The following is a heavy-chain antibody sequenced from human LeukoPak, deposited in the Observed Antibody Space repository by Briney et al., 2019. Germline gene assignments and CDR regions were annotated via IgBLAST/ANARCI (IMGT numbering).Heavy chain of an antibody. D-gene: IGHD3-9*01. CDR3: AKENYDVLTAYSDY. Sequence: PGGSLRLSCAASGFTFSNYAMSWVRQAPGKGLEWVSGISGSGGSTYYADSVEGRFTISRDISKNTVYLQMNSLRAEDTAVYYCAKENYDVLTAYSDYWGQGTLVTVSS. V-gene: IGHV3-23*01. CDR2: ISGSGGST. CDR1: GFTFSNYA. J-gene: IGHJ4*02.